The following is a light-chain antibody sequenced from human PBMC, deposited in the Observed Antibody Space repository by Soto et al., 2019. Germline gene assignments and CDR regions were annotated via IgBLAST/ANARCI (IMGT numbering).Light chain of an antibody. CDR3: QQYGSSPPT. CDR2: GAS. CDR1: QSVSTNY. Sequence: EIGLTQSPGTLSLSPGERATLSCRASQSVSTNYLAWYQRKPGQAPRLLIYGASSRATGIPDRFSGSGSGTDFTLTITRLEPEDFAVYYCQQYGSSPPTFGQGTKVEIK. J-gene: IGKJ1*01. V-gene: IGKV3-20*01.